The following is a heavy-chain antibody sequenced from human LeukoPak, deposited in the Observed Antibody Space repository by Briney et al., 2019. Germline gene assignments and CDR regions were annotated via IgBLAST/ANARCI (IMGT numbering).Heavy chain of an antibody. D-gene: IGHD3-10*01. CDR1: GFTFSSYW. J-gene: IGHJ6*03. V-gene: IGHV3-7*01. Sequence: GGSLRLSCAASGFTFSSYWMSWVRQAPGKGLEWVANIKQDGSEKYYVDSVKGRFTISRDNAKNSLYLQMNSLRAEDTAVYYCARGGFTMVRGDPHMDVWGKGTTVTVSS. CDR2: IKQDGSEK. CDR3: ARGGFTMVRGDPHMDV.